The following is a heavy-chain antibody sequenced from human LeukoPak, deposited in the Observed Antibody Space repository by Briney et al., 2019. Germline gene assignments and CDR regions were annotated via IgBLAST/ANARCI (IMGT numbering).Heavy chain of an antibody. CDR1: GYTFTSYA. CDR2: IYPRDGST. V-gene: IGHV1-46*01. Sequence: ASVKVSCKASGYTFTSYAMHWVRQAPGQRLEWMGMIYPRDGSTSYAQKFQGRVTVTRDTSTSTVHMELSGLGSEDTAVYYCARDQEGFDYWGQGTLVTVSS. J-gene: IGHJ4*02. CDR3: ARDQEGFDY.